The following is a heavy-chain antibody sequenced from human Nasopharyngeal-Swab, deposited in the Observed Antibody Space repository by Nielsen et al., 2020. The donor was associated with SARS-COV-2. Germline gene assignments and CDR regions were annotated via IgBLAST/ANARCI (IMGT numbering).Heavy chain of an antibody. Sequence: GESLKISCVASTFHISLNYLSLVPQAPVKGLALVSFIYCCCRTWYADSVRGRFTIPRDNSYHILYLPMNSLRVEETAIHICVRPHSSQYYYGLEAWGQGTTVTVSS. CDR3: VRPHSSQYYYGLEA. D-gene: IGHD6-13*01. J-gene: IGHJ6*02. CDR2: IYCCCRT. CDR1: TFHISLNY. V-gene: IGHV3-53*01.